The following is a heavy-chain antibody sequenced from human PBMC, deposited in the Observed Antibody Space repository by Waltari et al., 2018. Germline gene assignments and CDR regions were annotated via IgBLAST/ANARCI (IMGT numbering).Heavy chain of an antibody. D-gene: IGHD6-19*01. V-gene: IGHV1-8*03. CDR1: GYTFTSYD. CDR2: RNPNSGNT. CDR3: ARGRVVLGMAGGWSDDY. Sequence: QVQLVQSGAEVKKPGASVKVSCKASGYTFTSYDINWVRQATGQGLEWMGWRNPNSGNTGYAQNFKGRVTITRNTSISTAYMELSSLRSEDTAVYYCARGRVVLGMAGGWSDDYWGQGTLVTVSS. J-gene: IGHJ4*02.